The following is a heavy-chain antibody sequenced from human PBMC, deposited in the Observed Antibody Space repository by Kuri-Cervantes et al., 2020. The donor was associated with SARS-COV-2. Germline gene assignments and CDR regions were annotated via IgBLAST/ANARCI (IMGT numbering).Heavy chain of an antibody. CDR3: AREFLAAAGSHAFDI. V-gene: IGHV1-69*04. J-gene: IGHJ3*02. D-gene: IGHD6-13*01. CDR1: GYTFTGYY. Sequence: SVKVSCKASGYTFTGYYIHWVRQAPGQGLEWMGRIIPILGIADYAQKFQGRVTITADKSTSTAYMELSSLRSEDTAVYYCAREFLAAAGSHAFDIWGQGTMVTVSS. CDR2: IIPILGIA.